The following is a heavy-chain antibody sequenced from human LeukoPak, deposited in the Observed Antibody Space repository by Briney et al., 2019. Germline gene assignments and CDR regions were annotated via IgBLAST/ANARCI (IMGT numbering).Heavy chain of an antibody. J-gene: IGHJ5*02. CDR1: GFTVSSNY. Sequence: YPGGSLRLSCAASGFTVSSNYMSWVRQAPGKGLEWVSSISSSSSYIYYADSVKGRFTISRDNAKNSLYLQMNSLRAEDTAVYYCARGEVSKGYSPFDPWGQGTLVTVSS. D-gene: IGHD2-15*01. V-gene: IGHV3-21*01. CDR3: ARGEVSKGYSPFDP. CDR2: ISSSSSYI.